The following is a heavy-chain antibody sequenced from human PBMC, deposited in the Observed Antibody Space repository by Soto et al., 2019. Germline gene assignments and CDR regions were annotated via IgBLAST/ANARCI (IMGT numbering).Heavy chain of an antibody. J-gene: IGHJ4*02. V-gene: IGHV3-48*02. Sequence: EAHLVESGGGLVQPGGSLRLSCAASGFTFSIYSMHWVRQAPGKGLEWVSYISSSSSAMYYADSVKGRITISRDDAKNSLYLQMNSLRDEDAAVSYCAREVRWVPDSWGQGTLVTLSS. CDR2: ISSSSSAM. CDR3: AREVRWVPDS. CDR1: GFTFSIYS. D-gene: IGHD1-1*01.